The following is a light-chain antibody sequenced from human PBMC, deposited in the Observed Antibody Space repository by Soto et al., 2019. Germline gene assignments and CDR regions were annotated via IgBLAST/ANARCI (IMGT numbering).Light chain of an antibody. Sequence: QMTQPPSSLSASVGDRVIITCRADHSINNYLNWYQQKPGQVPKLLIYAASTLQSGVPSRFSGSGSGRVFTLTINSLQPEDFATYYCQQSYSTLGTFGRGTRVEI. V-gene: IGKV1-39*01. CDR1: HSINNY. CDR3: QQSYSTLGT. J-gene: IGKJ1*01. CDR2: AAS.